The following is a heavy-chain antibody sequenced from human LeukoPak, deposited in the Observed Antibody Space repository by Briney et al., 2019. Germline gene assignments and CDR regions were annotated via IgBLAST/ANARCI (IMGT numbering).Heavy chain of an antibody. D-gene: IGHD3-3*01. CDR2: IIPILGIA. V-gene: IGHV1-69*04. Sequence: ASVKVSCKASGGTFSSYAISWVRQAPGQGLEWMGRIIPILGIANYAQKFQGRVTITADKSTSTAYMELISLRSEDTAVYYCARGGPEYDFWSGYYSDWGQGTLVTVSS. J-gene: IGHJ4*02. CDR3: ARGGPEYDFWSGYYSD. CDR1: GGTFSSYA.